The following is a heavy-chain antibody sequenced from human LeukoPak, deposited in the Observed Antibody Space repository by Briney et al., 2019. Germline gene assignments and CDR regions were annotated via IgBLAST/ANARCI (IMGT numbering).Heavy chain of an antibody. CDR3: ARDDGSFGAGDSSGRYRVFDY. V-gene: IGHV4-59*12. CDR2: IYYSGST. J-gene: IGHJ4*02. CDR1: GGSISSYY. Sequence: SETLSLTCTVSGGSISSYYWSWIRQPPGKGLEWIGYIYYSGSTNYNPSLKSRVTISVDTSKNQFSLKLSSVTAADTAVYYCARDDGSFGAGDSSGRYRVFDYWGQGTLVTVSS. D-gene: IGHD6-25*01.